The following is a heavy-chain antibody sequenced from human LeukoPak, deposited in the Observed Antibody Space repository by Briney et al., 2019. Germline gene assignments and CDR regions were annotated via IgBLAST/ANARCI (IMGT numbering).Heavy chain of an antibody. CDR2: IVVGSGNT. J-gene: IGHJ4*02. CDR3: ARGLLSSYGSGSYIPVW. CDR1: GFTFTSSA. D-gene: IGHD3-10*01. Sequence: SVKVSCKASGFTFTSSAMQWVRQARGQRLEWIGWIVVGSGNTNYAQKFQERVTITRDMSTSTAYMELSSLRSEDTAVYYCARGLLSSYGSGSYIPVWWGQGSLVTVSS. V-gene: IGHV1-58*02.